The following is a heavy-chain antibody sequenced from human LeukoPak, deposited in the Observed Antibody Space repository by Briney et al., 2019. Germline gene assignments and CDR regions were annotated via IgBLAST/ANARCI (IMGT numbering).Heavy chain of an antibody. D-gene: IGHD3-16*01. J-gene: IGHJ6*02. CDR3: ATSWGPDTSAFRWGRDGMDV. V-gene: IGHV3-23*01. CDR1: GFTFSSYA. CDR2: IGGSGGST. Sequence: GGSLRLSCAASGFTFSSYAMSWIRQAPGKGLEWVSAIGGSGGSTFYADSVKGRFTISRDNSKTTLYLQMNSLRVEDTAVYYCATSWGPDTSAFRWGRDGMDVWGQGTTVIVS.